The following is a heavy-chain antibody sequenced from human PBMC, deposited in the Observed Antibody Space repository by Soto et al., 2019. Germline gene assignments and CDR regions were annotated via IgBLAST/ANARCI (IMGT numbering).Heavy chain of an antibody. CDR2: INPKSGVT. Sequence: QVQLVQSGAEVKKPGASVKVSCKASGYTFTDDDMHWVRQAPGQGLEWMAWINPKSGVTNSAQKFQGRVTMTSDTSISTAYMEVRGLRSDDTAVYYCARYRQDSGTSDVMDVWGQGTTVTVSS. J-gene: IGHJ6*02. CDR3: ARYRQDSGTSDVMDV. CDR1: GYTFTDDD. V-gene: IGHV1-2*02. D-gene: IGHD3-10*01.